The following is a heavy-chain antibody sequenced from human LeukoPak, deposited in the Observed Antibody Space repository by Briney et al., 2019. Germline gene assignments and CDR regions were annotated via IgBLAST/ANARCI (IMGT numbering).Heavy chain of an antibody. CDR1: GYTLTELS. CDR3: ATQPAYDIYAFDI. V-gene: IGHV1-24*01. Sequence: ASVKVSCKVSGYTLTELSMHWVRQAPGKGLEWMGGFDPEDGETIYAQKFQGRVTMTEDTSTDTAYMELSSPRSEDTAVYYCATQPAYDIYAFDIWGQGTMVTVSS. J-gene: IGHJ3*02. D-gene: IGHD3-22*01. CDR2: FDPEDGET.